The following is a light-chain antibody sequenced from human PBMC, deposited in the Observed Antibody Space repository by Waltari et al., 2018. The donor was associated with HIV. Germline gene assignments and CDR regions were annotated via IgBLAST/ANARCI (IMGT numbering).Light chain of an antibody. CDR3: SSYTSSSIYV. CDR1: SSDVGGYNY. V-gene: IGLV2-14*01. J-gene: IGLJ1*01. Sequence: QSALTQPASVSGSPGQSITISCTGTSSDVGGYNYVSWYQQHPAKAPKLMIYDVSKRPSGFSNRFSGSKSGNTASLTISGLQAEDEADYYCSSYTSSSIYVFGTGTKVTVL. CDR2: DVS.